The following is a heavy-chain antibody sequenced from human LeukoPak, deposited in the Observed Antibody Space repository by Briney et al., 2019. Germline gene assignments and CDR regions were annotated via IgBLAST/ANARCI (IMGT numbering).Heavy chain of an antibody. D-gene: IGHD2-2*02. CDR2: IYYSGTT. Sequence: PSETLSLTCTVSGGSIGNSYWNWIRQPPGKGLEWIGYIYYSGTTNYNPSLKSRVTISLDTSRNQFSLKMNSVTAADTAVYYCARGYCSGTDCYRSWLDPWGQGTLVTVSS. V-gene: IGHV4-59*01. CDR3: ARGYCSGTDCYRSWLDP. J-gene: IGHJ5*02. CDR1: GGSIGNSY.